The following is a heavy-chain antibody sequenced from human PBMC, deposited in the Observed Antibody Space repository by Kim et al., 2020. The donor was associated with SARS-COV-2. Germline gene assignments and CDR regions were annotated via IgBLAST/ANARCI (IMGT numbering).Heavy chain of an antibody. D-gene: IGHD3-10*01. CDR1: GGSISSGDYY. V-gene: IGHV4-31*03. Sequence: SETLSLTCTVSGGSISSGDYYWSWIRQHPGKGLEWIGYIYYSGSTYYNPSLKSRVTILVDTSKNQFSLKLSSVTAADTAVYYCARVRHYYGSGSYYTNWFDPWGQGTLVTVSS. CDR2: IYYSGST. CDR3: ARVRHYYGSGSYYTNWFDP. J-gene: IGHJ5*02.